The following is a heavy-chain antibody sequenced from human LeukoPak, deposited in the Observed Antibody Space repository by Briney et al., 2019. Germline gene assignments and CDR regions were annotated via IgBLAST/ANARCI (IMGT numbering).Heavy chain of an antibody. Sequence: GGSLRLSCAASGFTFSSYAMSWVRQAPGKGLEWVSAISRSADITYYADSVKGRFTISRDISKNTLFLQMNSLRAEDTAVYYCSSLSVAVWGKGTTVTVSS. V-gene: IGHV3-23*01. D-gene: IGHD5/OR15-5a*01. CDR3: SSLSVAV. CDR2: ISRSADIT. CDR1: GFTFSSYA. J-gene: IGHJ6*04.